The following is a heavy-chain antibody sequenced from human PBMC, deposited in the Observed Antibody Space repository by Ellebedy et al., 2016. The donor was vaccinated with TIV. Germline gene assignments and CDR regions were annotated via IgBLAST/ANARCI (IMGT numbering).Heavy chain of an antibody. V-gene: IGHV1-2*02. Sequence: ASVKVSCKASGYTFTANYIHWVRQAPGKGLEWMGWINPDSGGTNFARKFQGRVTMTRDKSVNTVYMELSRLESDDTAVYYCARVRRGSSGMDVWGQGTTVTVS. D-gene: IGHD6-13*01. CDR3: ARVRRGSSGMDV. CDR2: INPDSGGT. CDR1: GYTFTANY. J-gene: IGHJ6*02.